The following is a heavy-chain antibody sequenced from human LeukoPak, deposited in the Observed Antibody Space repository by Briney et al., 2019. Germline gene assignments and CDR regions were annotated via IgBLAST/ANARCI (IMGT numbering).Heavy chain of an antibody. CDR2: ISSSSGYSSSSYI. D-gene: IGHD6-13*01. J-gene: IGHJ6*03. CDR3: ARGSSSWPDYYYYYMDV. CDR1: GFTFSSYS. V-gene: IGHV3-21*01. Sequence: PGGSLRLSCAASGFTFSSYSMNWVRQAPGKGLEWVSSISSSSGYSSSSYIYYADSVKGRFTISRDNSKNTLYLQMTSLRAEDTAVYYCARGSSSWPDYYYYYMDVWGKGTTVTVSS.